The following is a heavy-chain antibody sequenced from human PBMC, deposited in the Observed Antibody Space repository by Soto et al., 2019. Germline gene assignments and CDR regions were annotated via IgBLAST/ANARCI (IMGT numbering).Heavy chain of an antibody. J-gene: IGHJ4*02. CDR2: ISYSGCT. Sequence: QVQLQESGPGLVKPSQTLSITCTVSGDSLSSGGYYWSWIRQHPGKGLEWIGYISYSGCTYYNPSLKSRVIISVDTAKNPFSLKLSSVTAADTAVDYCARGSTVAAILFDYWGQGTLVTVSS. CDR1: GDSLSSGGYY. V-gene: IGHV4-31*03. CDR3: ARGSTVAAILFDY. D-gene: IGHD2-15*01.